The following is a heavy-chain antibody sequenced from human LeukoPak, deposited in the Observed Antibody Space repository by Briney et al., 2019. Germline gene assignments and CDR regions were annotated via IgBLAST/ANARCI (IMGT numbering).Heavy chain of an antibody. CDR2: IYYSGST. J-gene: IGHJ4*02. V-gene: IGHV4-39*06. CDR1: GGSISSNSYY. D-gene: IGHD3-9*01. Sequence: SETLSLTCTVSGGSISSNSYYWGWIRQPPGKGLEWIGSIYYSGSTYYNPSLKSRVTISVDTSKNQFPLKLSSVTAADTAVYYCARMYYDILTGSKPFDYWGQGTLVTVSS. CDR3: ARMYYDILTGSKPFDY.